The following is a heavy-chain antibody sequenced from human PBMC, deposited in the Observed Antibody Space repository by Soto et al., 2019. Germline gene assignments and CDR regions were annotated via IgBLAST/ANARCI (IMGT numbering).Heavy chain of an antibody. Sequence: SVKVSCKASGGTFSSYAISWVRQAPGQGLEWMGGIIPIFGTANYAQKFQGRVTITADESTSTAYMELSSLRSEDTAVYYCARGIVPAATKSNCRFDIWGQGTMVTVSS. V-gene: IGHV1-69*13. CDR1: GGTFSSYA. CDR2: IIPIFGTA. D-gene: IGHD2-2*01. J-gene: IGHJ3*02. CDR3: ARGIVPAATKSNCRFDI.